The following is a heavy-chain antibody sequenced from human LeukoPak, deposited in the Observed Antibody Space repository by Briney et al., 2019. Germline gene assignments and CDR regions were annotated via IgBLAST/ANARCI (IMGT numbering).Heavy chain of an antibody. CDR3: ARHTRITGTAFDY. V-gene: IGHV4-59*05. J-gene: IGHJ4*02. D-gene: IGHD1-7*01. CDR2: IYYSGST. CDR1: GGSISTYY. Sequence: SETLSLTCTVAGGSISTYYWSWIRQPPGKGLEWIGSIYYSGSTYYNPSLKSRVTISVDTSKNQFSLKLSSVTAADTAVYYCARHTRITGTAFDYWGQGTLVTVSS.